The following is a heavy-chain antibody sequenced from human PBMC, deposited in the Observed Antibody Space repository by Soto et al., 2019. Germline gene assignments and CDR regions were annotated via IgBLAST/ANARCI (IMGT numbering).Heavy chain of an antibody. Sequence: GESLKISCTASGFTFGDYAMSWFRQAPGKGLEWVGFIRSKAYGGTTEYAASVKGRFTISRDDSKSIAYLQMNSLKTEDTAVYYCTRGLGGYCSSTSCYAPSHYYYYYMDVWGKGTTVTVSS. V-gene: IGHV3-49*03. CDR3: TRGLGGYCSSTSCYAPSHYYYYYMDV. CDR1: GFTFGDYA. D-gene: IGHD2-2*01. CDR2: IRSKAYGGTT. J-gene: IGHJ6*03.